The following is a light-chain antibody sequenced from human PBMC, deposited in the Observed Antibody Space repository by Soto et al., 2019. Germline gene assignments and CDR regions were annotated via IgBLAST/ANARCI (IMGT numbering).Light chain of an antibody. CDR2: DVS. Sequence: QSVLTQPASVSGSPGQSITISCTGTSSDVGAYNYVSWYQQPPGKAPKLMIYDVSTRPSGVSNRFSGSKSGNTASLTISGLQPEDEADYYCSSYTSSSTLVFGGGTKVTVL. J-gene: IGLJ3*02. CDR3: SSYTSSSTLV. V-gene: IGLV2-14*01. CDR1: SSDVGAYNY.